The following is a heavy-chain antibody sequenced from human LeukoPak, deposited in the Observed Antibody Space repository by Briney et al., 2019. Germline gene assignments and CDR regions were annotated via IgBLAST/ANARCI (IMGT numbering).Heavy chain of an antibody. CDR2: IYSGGST. Sequence: GGSLRLSCAASGFTVSSNYMSWVRQAPGKGLEWVSVIYSGGSTYYADSVKGRFTISRDNSKNTLYLQMNSLRAEDTAVYYCARPYGDYYYYGMDVWGQGTTVTVSS. J-gene: IGHJ6*02. CDR3: ARPYGDYYYYGMDV. V-gene: IGHV3-66*04. D-gene: IGHD4-17*01. CDR1: GFTVSSNY.